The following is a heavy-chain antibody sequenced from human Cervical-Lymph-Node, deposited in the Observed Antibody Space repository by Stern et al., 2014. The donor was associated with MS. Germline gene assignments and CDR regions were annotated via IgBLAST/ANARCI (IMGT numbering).Heavy chain of an antibody. CDR3: ARVKAGTRFCTGGSCYGGLEY. CDR2: IYPNNGAT. D-gene: IGHD2-15*01. CDR1: GFTFTGYY. V-gene: IGHV1-2*02. J-gene: IGHJ4*02. Sequence: QVQLVQSGAEVKKPGASVKVSCKASGFTFTGYYLHWVRQAPGHGLEWMGWIYPNNGATNYAQKFQGRVTMTRDTSITTAYMELTRLTSDDTAVYYCARVKAGTRFCTGGSCYGGLEYWGQGTLVTVSS.